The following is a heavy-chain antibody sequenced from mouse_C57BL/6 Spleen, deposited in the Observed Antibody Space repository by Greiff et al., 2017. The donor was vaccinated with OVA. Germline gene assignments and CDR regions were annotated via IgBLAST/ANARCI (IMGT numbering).Heavy chain of an antibody. CDR3: ARDITTVVATDYFDY. Sequence: QVQLQQPGAELVRPGSSVKLSCKASGYTFTSYWMAWVKQRPGQGLEWIGNIYPSASETHYKQKFKDKATLTVDKSSSTAYMQLSSLTSEDSAVYYCARDITTVVATDYFDYWGQGTTLTVSS. J-gene: IGHJ2*01. CDR2: IYPSASET. D-gene: IGHD1-1*01. CDR1: GYTFTSYW. V-gene: IGHV1-61*01.